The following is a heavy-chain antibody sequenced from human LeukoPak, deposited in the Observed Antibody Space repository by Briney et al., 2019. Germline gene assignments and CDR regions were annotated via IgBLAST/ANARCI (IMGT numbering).Heavy chain of an antibody. V-gene: IGHV4-39*01. J-gene: IGHJ3*02. CDR3: ARHIGYYYGSGSYSPDAFDI. D-gene: IGHD3-10*01. CDR2: IYYVGNT. Sequence: SGPTLVNPSETLSLTCTVSGASISMSSYFWGWIRQPPGKGLEWIGTIYYVGNTYYNPSLKSRFTVSVDTSKDQFFLKLSSVTAADTAVYYCARHIGYYYGSGSYSPDAFDIWGQGTMVTVSS. CDR1: GASISMSSYF.